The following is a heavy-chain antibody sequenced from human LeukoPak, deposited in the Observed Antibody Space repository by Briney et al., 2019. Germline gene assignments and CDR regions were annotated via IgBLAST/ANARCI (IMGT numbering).Heavy chain of an antibody. CDR1: GYSFTSYW. Sequence: GESLKISCKGSGYSFTSYWIGWVRQMPGKGLEWMGIIYPGDSDTRYSPSFQGQVTISADKSISTAYLQWSSLKVSDTAMYYCASAYCSGGSCYSGFDYWGQGTLVTVSS. CDR2: IYPGDSDT. V-gene: IGHV5-51*01. CDR3: ASAYCSGGSCYSGFDY. D-gene: IGHD2-15*01. J-gene: IGHJ4*02.